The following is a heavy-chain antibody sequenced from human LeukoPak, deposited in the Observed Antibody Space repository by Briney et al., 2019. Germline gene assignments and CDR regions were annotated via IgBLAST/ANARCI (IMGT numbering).Heavy chain of an antibody. CDR1: GDSMSSYY. CDR3: ATPRRDRSFSSHAIFGVVTMYDY. J-gene: IGHJ4*02. Sequence: SETLSLTCTVSGDSMSSYYWSWIRQPAGKGLEWIGRIYAGGTASYNPSLKSRVTISVDTSKNQFSLKLSSVTAADTAVYYCATPRRDRSFSSHAIFGVVTMYDYWGQGTLVTVSS. V-gene: IGHV4-4*07. D-gene: IGHD3-3*01. CDR2: IYAGGTA.